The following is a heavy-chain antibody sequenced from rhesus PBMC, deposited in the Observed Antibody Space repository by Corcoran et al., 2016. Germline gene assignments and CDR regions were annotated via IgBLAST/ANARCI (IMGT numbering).Heavy chain of an antibody. V-gene: IGHV2S1*01. CDR3: SRVRGNGNYRFLFDY. J-gene: IGHJ4*01. D-gene: IGHD4-35*01. CDR1: GFSLSTSGMG. CDR2: IYWADDK. Sequence: QVTLKESGPALVKPTQTLTLTCTFSGFSLSTSGMGVCCIRQPPGKALEWLASIYWADDKSYSTALEGRLTIAQDNPKNQLVRTMAKMVTVDTAASYWSRVRGNGNYRFLFDYWGQGVLFTVSS.